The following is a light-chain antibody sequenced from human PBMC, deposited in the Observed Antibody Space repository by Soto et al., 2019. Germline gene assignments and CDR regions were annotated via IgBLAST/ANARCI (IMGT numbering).Light chain of an antibody. CDR3: QQYNSYPMT. CDR1: QSIDSW. Sequence: DIQMTQSPSTLSTSVGDRLTITCRASQSIDSWLAWYQQKPGKAPKLLIYKASSLESGVPSRFSGRGSGTVFTLTISSLQPDDIATYYCQQYNSYPMTFGQGTRLEIK. V-gene: IGKV1-5*03. J-gene: IGKJ5*01. CDR2: KAS.